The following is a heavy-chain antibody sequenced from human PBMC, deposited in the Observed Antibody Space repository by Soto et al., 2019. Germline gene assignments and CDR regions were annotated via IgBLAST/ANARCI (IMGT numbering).Heavy chain of an antibody. D-gene: IGHD2-21*02. CDR2: ITGSGGST. CDR3: ATGRIVGTYCGGDCYKGY. V-gene: IGHV3-23*01. J-gene: IGHJ4*01. CDR1: GFTFSSYA. Sequence: EVQLLESGGGLVQPGRSLRLSCAASGFTFSSYAMNWVRQAPGKGLEWVSAITGSGGSTYYADSVKGRFTISGDNSKNMLYLQMNSLGGEDTAVYYCATGRIVGTYCGGDCYKGYWGHGTLVSVSS.